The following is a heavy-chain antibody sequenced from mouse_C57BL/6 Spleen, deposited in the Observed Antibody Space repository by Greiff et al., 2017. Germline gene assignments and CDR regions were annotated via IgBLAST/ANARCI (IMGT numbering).Heavy chain of an antibody. CDR2: IYPGDGDT. Sequence: QVQLQQSGPELVKPGASVKISCKASGYAFSSSWMNWVKQRPGKGLEWIGRIYPGDGDTNYNRKFKGKATLTADKSSSTAYMQLSSLTSEDSAVYFCARSGYRTYYAMDYWGQGTSVTVSS. J-gene: IGHJ4*01. V-gene: IGHV1-82*01. D-gene: IGHD3-2*02. CDR3: ARSGYRTYYAMDY. CDR1: GYAFSSSW.